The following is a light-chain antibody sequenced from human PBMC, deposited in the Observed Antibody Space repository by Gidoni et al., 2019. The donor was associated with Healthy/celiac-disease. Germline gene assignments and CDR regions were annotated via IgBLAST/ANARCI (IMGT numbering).Light chain of an antibody. CDR3: QQRSNWPPWT. V-gene: IGKV3-11*01. Sequence: EIVLTQSPATLSLSPGERATLSCRASQSVSSYLAWYQQKPGQAPRLLIHDASNRATGIPARFSGSGSGTDVTLTISSLEPEDFAVYYCQQRSNWPPWTFGQGTKVEIK. CDR1: QSVSSY. CDR2: DAS. J-gene: IGKJ1*01.